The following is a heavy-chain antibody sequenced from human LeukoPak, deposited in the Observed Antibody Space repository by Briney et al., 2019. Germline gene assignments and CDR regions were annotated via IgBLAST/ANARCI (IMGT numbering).Heavy chain of an antibody. D-gene: IGHD6-19*01. J-gene: IGHJ4*02. V-gene: IGHV4-61*01. CDR2: IYYSGST. Sequence: SETLSLTCTVSGGSVSSGSYYWSWIGQPPGKGLEWIGYIYYSGSTNYNPSLKSRVTISVDTSKNQFSLKLSSVTAADTAVYYCARVRPYSSGSYYFDYWGQGTLVTVSS. CDR1: GGSVSSGSYY. CDR3: ARVRPYSSGSYYFDY.